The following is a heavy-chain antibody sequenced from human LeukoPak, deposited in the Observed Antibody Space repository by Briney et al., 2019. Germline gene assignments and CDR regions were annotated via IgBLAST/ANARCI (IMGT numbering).Heavy chain of an antibody. J-gene: IGHJ5*02. CDR3: ARDLDRGWFDP. CDR2: ISSSSSYI. D-gene: IGHD3-22*01. V-gene: IGHV3-21*01. Sequence: GGSLRLSCAASGFTFSSYSMNWVRQAPGKGLEWASSISSSSSYIYYADSVEGRFTISRDNAKNSLYLQMNSLRAEDTAVYYCARDLDRGWFDPWGQGTLVTVSS. CDR1: GFTFSSYS.